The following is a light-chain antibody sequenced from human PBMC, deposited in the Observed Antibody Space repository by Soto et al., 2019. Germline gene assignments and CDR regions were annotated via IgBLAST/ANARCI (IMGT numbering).Light chain of an antibody. Sequence: QSVVTQPPSASGTPGQRVTISCSGSSSNIGSNAVNWFQQFPGTAPKLLIYSNSQRPSGVPDRFSGSKSGSSASLAISGIQSEDEADYYCATWDDSLNGRVFGGGTKLTVL. CDR2: SNS. V-gene: IGLV1-44*01. CDR3: ATWDDSLNGRV. J-gene: IGLJ3*02. CDR1: SSNIGSNA.